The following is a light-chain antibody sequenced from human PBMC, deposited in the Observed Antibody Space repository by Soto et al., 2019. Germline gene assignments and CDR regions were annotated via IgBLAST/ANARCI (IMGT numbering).Light chain of an antibody. CDR2: STN. CDR1: SGSVSTSYY. Sequence: QPVVTQEPSFSVSPGGTVTLTCGLSSGSVSTSYYPSWYQQTPGQAPRTLIYSTNTRSSGVPDRFSGSILGNKAALTITGAQADDESDYYCVLYMGSGISVFGGGTQLTVL. V-gene: IGLV8-61*01. CDR3: VLYMGSGISV. J-gene: IGLJ2*01.